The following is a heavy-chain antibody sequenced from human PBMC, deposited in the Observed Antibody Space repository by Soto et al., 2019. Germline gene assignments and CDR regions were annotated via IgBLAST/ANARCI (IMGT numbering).Heavy chain of an antibody. CDR1: GGSISSGGYY. D-gene: IGHD5-18*01. V-gene: IGHV4-31*03. CDR2: IYYSGST. Sequence: PSETLSLTCTVSGGSISSGGYYWSWIRQHPGKGLEWIGYIYYSGSTYYNPSLKSRVTISVDTSKNQFSLKLSSVTAADTAVYYCARGEGIPLHWFDPWGQGTLVTVSS. J-gene: IGHJ5*02. CDR3: ARGEGIPLHWFDP.